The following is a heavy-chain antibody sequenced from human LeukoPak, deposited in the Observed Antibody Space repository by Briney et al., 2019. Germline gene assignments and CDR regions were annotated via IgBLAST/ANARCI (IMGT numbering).Heavy chain of an antibody. V-gene: IGHV4-34*01. CDR1: GGSFSGYY. Sequence: SETLSLTCAVYGGSFSGYYWSWIRQPPGKGLEWIGEINHSGSTNYNPSLKGRVTISVDTSKNQFSLKLSSVTAADTAVYYCASLYGSGRNFVYWGQGSLVTVAS. D-gene: IGHD3-10*01. J-gene: IGHJ4*02. CDR3: ASLYGSGRNFVY. CDR2: INHSGST.